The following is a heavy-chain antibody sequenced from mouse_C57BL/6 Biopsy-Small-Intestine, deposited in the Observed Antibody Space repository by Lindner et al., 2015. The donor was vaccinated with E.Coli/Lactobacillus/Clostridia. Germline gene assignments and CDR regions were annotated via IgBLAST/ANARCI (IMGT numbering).Heavy chain of an antibody. D-gene: IGHD1-1*02. Sequence: VQLQESGPVLVKPGASVKMSCKASGYTFTDYYMNWVKQSHGKSLEWIGVINPYNGGTSYNQKSKGKATLTVDKSSSTAYMELNSLTSEDSAVYYCATPTIFDYWGQGTTLTVSS. V-gene: IGHV1-19*01. CDR1: GYTFTDYY. CDR2: INPYNGGT. J-gene: IGHJ2*01. CDR3: ATPTIFDY.